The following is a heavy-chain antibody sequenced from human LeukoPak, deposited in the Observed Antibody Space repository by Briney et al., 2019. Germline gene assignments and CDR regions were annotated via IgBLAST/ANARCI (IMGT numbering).Heavy chain of an antibody. CDR2: IKQDGSEK. CDR1: GFTFSSYW. CDR3: AGDPTYPRSTLDY. D-gene: IGHD2-2*01. V-gene: IGHV3-7*01. Sequence: GGSLRLSCAASGFTFSSYWMSWVRQAPGKGLEWVANIKQDGSEKYYVDSVKGRFTISRDNAKNSLYLQMNSLRAEDTAVYYCAGDPTYPRSTLDYWGQGTLVTVSS. J-gene: IGHJ4*02.